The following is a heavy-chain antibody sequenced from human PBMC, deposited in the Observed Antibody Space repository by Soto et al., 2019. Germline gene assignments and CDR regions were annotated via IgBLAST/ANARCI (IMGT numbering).Heavy chain of an antibody. J-gene: IGHJ4*02. CDR1: GGSISSYY. D-gene: IGHD1-26*01. CDR3: ARDSFSDHLSGYFDY. CDR2: IYYSGST. Sequence: PSETLSLTCTVSGGSISSYYWSWIRQPPGKGLEWIGYIYYSGSTNYNPSLKSRVTISVDTSKNQFSLKLSSVTAADTAVYYCARDSFSDHLSGYFDYWAQGTLVTVSS. V-gene: IGHV4-59*01.